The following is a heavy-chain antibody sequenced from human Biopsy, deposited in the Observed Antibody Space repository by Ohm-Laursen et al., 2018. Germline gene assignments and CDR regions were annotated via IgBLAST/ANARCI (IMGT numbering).Heavy chain of an antibody. CDR2: INQSGRT. CDR1: GKTFSDYY. V-gene: IGHV4-34*08. CDR3: GNEVHGRDY. J-gene: IGHJ4*02. Sequence: TLSLTCDVYGKTFSDYYWRWIRQPPGKGLEWIGQINQSGRTNYNPSLKSRVNISADKSNNQFFLKLTSVTSADTAVYFCGNEVHGRDYWGLGALVTVSS. D-gene: IGHD2-15*01.